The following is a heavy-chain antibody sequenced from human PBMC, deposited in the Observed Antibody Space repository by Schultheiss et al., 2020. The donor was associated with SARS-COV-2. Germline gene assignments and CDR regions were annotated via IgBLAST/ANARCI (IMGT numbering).Heavy chain of an antibody. D-gene: IGHD4-17*01. Sequence: GSLRLSCAASGFTFSSYAMSWVRQAPGKGLEWVSAISGGGGSTYYADSVKGRFTISRDNSKNTLYLQMNSLRAEDTAVYYCARDYGDAWYFDLWGRGTLVTVSS. J-gene: IGHJ2*01. CDR2: ISGGGGST. CDR3: ARDYGDAWYFDL. V-gene: IGHV3-23*01. CDR1: GFTFSSYA.